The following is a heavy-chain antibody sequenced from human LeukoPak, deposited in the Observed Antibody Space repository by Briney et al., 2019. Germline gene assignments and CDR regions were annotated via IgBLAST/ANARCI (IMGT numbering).Heavy chain of an antibody. CDR3: ARGETGYSYVFDY. CDR1: GGSFSGYY. D-gene: IGHD5-18*01. J-gene: IGHJ4*02. V-gene: IGHV4-34*01. CDR2: INHRGST. Sequence: SETLSLTCAVYGGSFSGYYWSWIRQPPGKGLEWIGEINHRGSTNYNPSLKSRVTISVDTSKNQFSLKLSSVTAADTAVYYCARGETGYSYVFDYWGQGTLVTVSS.